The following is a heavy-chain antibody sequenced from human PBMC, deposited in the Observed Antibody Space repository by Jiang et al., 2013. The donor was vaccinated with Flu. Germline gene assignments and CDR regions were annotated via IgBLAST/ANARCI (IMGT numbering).Heavy chain of an antibody. V-gene: IGHV5-51*01. D-gene: IGHD1-26*01. Sequence: KDLEWMGVIYPGDSDTRYSPSFQGQVTISADKSISTTYLQWSSLKASDTAIYYCARRDRYSGSHNAFDIWGQGTMVTVLF. J-gene: IGHJ3*02. CDR2: IYPGDSDT. CDR3: ARRDRYSGSHNAFDI.